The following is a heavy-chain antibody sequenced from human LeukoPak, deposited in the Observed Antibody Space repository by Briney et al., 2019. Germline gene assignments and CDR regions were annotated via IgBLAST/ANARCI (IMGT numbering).Heavy chain of an antibody. J-gene: IGHJ6*02. CDR1: GFTFSSYS. CDR3: ARGSSSQNYYYYYGMEV. V-gene: IGHV3-21*01. CDR2: ISSSSSYI. Sequence: SGGSLRLSYAASGFTFSSYSMNWVRQAPGKGLEWVSSISSSSSYIYYADSVKGRFTISRDNAKNSLYLQMNSLRAEDTAVYYCARGSSSQNYYYYYGMEVWGQGTTVTVSS. D-gene: IGHD6-13*01.